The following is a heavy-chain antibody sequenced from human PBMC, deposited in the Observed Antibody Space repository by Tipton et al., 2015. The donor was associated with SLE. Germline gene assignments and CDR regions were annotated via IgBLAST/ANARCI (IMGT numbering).Heavy chain of an antibody. J-gene: IGHJ4*02. CDR3: AREGIAVAGTPQAEFGY. D-gene: IGHD6-19*01. CDR1: GGSISSSSYY. V-gene: IGHV4-39*07. CDR2: IYYSGST. Sequence: TLSLTCTVSGGSISSSSYYWGWIRQPPGKGLEWIGSIYYSGSTYYNPSLKSRVTISVDTSKNQFSLKPSSVTAAYTAVYYCAREGIAVAGTPQAEFGYWGQGTLVTVSS.